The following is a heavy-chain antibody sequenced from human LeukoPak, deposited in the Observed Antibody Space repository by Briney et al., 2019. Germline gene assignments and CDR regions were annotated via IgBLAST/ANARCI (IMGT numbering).Heavy chain of an antibody. CDR1: GFAISTYW. CDR3: ARAVAAADSY. J-gene: IGHJ4*02. CDR2: INQDGSKK. Sequence: GGSLRLSCTASGFAISTYWMSWVRQAPGKGLEWVANINQDGSKKYYVDSVKGRFTISRDNVKNSVYLQMNSLRAEDTAVYSCARAVAAADSYWGRGTLVTVSS. D-gene: IGHD6-13*01. V-gene: IGHV3-7*04.